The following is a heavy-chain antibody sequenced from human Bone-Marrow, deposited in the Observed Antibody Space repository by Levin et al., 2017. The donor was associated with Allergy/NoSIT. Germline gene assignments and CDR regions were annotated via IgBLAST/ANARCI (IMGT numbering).Heavy chain of an antibody. V-gene: IGHV4-34*01. CDR3: ARGGGAAAGIGY. D-gene: IGHD6-13*01. Sequence: SETLSLTCAVYGGSFSGYYWSWIRQPPGKGLEWIGEINHSGSTNYNPSLKSRVTISVDTSKNQFSLKLSSVTAADTAVYYCARGGGAAAGIGYWGQGTLVTVSS. CDR1: GGSFSGYY. CDR2: INHSGST. J-gene: IGHJ4*02.